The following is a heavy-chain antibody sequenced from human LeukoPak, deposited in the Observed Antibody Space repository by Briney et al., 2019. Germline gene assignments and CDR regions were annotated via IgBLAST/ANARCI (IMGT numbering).Heavy chain of an antibody. CDR1: GGSISSSSYY. CDR2: IYYSGST. D-gene: IGHD2-2*01. CDR3: ARRLSEYCSSTSCPLADQYYFDY. V-gene: IGHV4-39*01. J-gene: IGHJ4*02. Sequence: SETLSLTCTVSGGSISSSSYYWGWIRQPPGKGLEWIGSIYYSGSTYYNPSLKSRVTISVDTSKNQFSLKLSSVTAADTAVYYCARRLSEYCSSTSCPLADQYYFDYWGQGTLVTVSS.